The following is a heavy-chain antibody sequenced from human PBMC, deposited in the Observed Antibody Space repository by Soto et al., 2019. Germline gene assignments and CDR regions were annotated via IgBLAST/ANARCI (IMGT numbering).Heavy chain of an antibody. J-gene: IGHJ3*02. Sequence: VQLVESGGGLVQPGGSLRLSCAASGFTFSNYWMSWVRQAPGKGLEWVASIKQDGSENYYVDSVKGRLTISRDDANKSLCLQVNSLRAEGRDVYYCARDGVVTIFGVPDAFDIWGQATMVTVSS. CDR3: ARDGVVTIFGVPDAFDI. CDR2: IKQDGSEN. D-gene: IGHD3-3*01. V-gene: IGHV3-7*01. CDR1: GFTFSNYW.